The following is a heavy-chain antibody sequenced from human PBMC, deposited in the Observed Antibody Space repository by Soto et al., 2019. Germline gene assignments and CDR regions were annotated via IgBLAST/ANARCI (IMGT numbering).Heavy chain of an antibody. CDR3: ARHNYGSGSTYFDY. CDR1: GGSISSYY. V-gene: IGHV4-59*08. CDR2: IYYSGST. Sequence: QVQLQESGPGLVKPSETLSLTCTVSGGSISSYYWSWIRQPPGKGLEWIGYIYYSGSTNYNPSLKSRVHISVDTSKNQFSLKLNSMTAADPAVYYCARHNYGSGSTYFDYWGPGPLVTVSS. J-gene: IGHJ4*02. D-gene: IGHD3-10*01.